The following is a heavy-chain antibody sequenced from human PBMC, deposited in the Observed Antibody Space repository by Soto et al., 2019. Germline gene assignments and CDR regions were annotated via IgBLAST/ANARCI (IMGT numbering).Heavy chain of an antibody. V-gene: IGHV1-3*01. CDR2: INAGNGNT. CDR3: ARFYRSLATFDY. D-gene: IGHD6-13*01. Sequence: AAVQVSCEACVSTFTRYARYCVRQAPGQRLEWMGWINAGNGNTKYSQKFQGRVTITRDTSASTAYMELSSLRSEDTAVYYCARFYRSLATFDYWGQGTRVTVAS. J-gene: IGHJ4*02. CDR1: VSTFTRYA.